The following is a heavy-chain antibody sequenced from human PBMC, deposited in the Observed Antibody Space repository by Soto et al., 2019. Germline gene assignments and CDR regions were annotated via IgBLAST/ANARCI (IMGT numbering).Heavy chain of an antibody. J-gene: IGHJ4*02. V-gene: IGHV4-59*01. CDR3: ARGSGYELIDY. Sequence: SETLSLTCTVSGGSISSYYWIWIRQPPGKGLEWIGYIYYSGSTNYNPSLKSRVTISVDTSKNQFSLKLSSVTAADTAVYYCARGSGYELIDYWGQGTLVTVSS. CDR1: GGSISSYY. CDR2: IYYSGST. D-gene: IGHD5-12*01.